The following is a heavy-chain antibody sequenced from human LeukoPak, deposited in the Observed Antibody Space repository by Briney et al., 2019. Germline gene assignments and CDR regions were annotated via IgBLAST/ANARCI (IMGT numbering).Heavy chain of an antibody. CDR1: GGSISSGGYY. D-gene: IGHD4-17*01. J-gene: IGHJ4*02. CDR2: IYYSGST. V-gene: IGHV4-31*03. Sequence: SETLSLTCTVSGGSISSGGYYWSWIRQHPGKGLEWIGYIYYSGSTYYNPSLKSRVTISVDTSKNQFSLKLSSATAADTAVYYCARVTRTTVTTSFDYWGQGTLVTVSS. CDR3: ARVTRTTVTTSFDY.